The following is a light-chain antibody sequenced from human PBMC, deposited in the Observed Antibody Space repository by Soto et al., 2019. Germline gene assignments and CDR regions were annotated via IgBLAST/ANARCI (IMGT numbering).Light chain of an antibody. Sequence: QSVLTQPASVSGSPGQAITISCTGTSSDVGAYRHVSWHQQYPGKAPKLMIYDVSDRPSGVSYRFSGSKSGNTASLTISGLQAEDEAYYYCSAYTTSRSYIFGSGTKVTVL. CDR1: SSDVGAYRH. J-gene: IGLJ1*01. CDR3: SAYTTSRSYI. CDR2: DVS. V-gene: IGLV2-14*01.